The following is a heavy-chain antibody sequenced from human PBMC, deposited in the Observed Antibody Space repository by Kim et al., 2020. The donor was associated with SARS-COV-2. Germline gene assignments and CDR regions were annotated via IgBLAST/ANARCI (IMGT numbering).Heavy chain of an antibody. V-gene: IGHV4-34*01. J-gene: IGHJ4*01. CDR2: INHSGST. D-gene: IGHD2-15*01. CDR3: ARAISYCSGGSCYSLLDY. Sequence: SETLSLTCAVYGGSFSGYYWSWIRQPPGKGLEWIGEINHSGSTNYNPSLKSRVTISVDTSKNQFSLKLSSVTAADTAVYYCARAISYCSGGSCYSLLDY. CDR1: GGSFSGYY.